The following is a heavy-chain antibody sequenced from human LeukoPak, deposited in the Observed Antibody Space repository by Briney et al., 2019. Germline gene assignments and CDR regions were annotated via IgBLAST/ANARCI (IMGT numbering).Heavy chain of an antibody. CDR1: GFTFSDYY. J-gene: IGHJ4*02. Sequence: GGSLRLSCAASGFTFSDYYMSWIRRAPGKGLEWVSYISGSDTYTYYADSVKGRFTISRDNSKNTLYLQMNSLRDEDTAVYYCAKLRALDYYDSSGYYSPSTYFDYWGQGTLVTVS. V-gene: IGHV3-11*03. D-gene: IGHD3-22*01. CDR3: AKLRALDYYDSSGYYSPSTYFDY. CDR2: ISGSDTYT.